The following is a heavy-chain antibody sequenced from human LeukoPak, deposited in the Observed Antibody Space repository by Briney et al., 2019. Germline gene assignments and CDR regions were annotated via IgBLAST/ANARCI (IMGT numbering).Heavy chain of an antibody. CDR3: ASRTSSGPWDYFDY. J-gene: IGHJ4*02. D-gene: IGHD3-22*01. CDR2: IYYSGST. CDR1: GGSISSGGYY. Sequence: SQTLSLTCTVSGGSISSGGYYWSWIRQHPGKGLEWIGYIYYSGSTYYNPSLKSRVTISVDTSKNQFSLKLSSVTAADTAVYYCASRTSSGPWDYFDYWGQGTLVTVSS. V-gene: IGHV4-31*03.